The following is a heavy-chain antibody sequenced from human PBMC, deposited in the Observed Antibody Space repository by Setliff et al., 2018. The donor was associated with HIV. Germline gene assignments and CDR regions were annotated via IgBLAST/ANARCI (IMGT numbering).Heavy chain of an antibody. CDR1: GYTFTTYG. CDR3: ARCGAGEWHLYMDV. D-gene: IGHD3-16*01. J-gene: IGHJ6*03. Sequence: SVKVSCKASGYTFTTYGITWVRQAPGQGLEWMGRSIPILGIGNDEQAQKFKGRVTFTADKSTSTVYMELSSLRSEDTAVYYCARCGAGEWHLYMDVWGKGTAVTVSS. CDR2: SIPILGIG. V-gene: IGHV1-69*04.